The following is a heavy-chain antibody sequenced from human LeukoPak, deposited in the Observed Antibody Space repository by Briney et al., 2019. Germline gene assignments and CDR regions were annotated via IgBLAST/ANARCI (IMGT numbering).Heavy chain of an antibody. CDR1: GGTFSSYA. V-gene: IGHV1-69*05. J-gene: IGHJ6*02. Sequence: SVKVSCKASGGTFSSYAISWVRQAPGHGLEWLGGIIPIFGIANYAQKFQGRVTITTDESTSTAYMELSSLRSEDTAVYYCATLWFGENYGMDVWGQGTAVPVSS. CDR3: ATLWFGENYGMDV. D-gene: IGHD3-10*01. CDR2: IIPIFGIA.